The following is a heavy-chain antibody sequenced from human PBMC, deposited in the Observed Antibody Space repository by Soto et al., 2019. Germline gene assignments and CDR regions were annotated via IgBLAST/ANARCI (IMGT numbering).Heavy chain of an antibody. Sequence: GSLRLSCAASGLIFSDVWMTWVRQAPGKGLEWVGRIKTKPDDGTIDYAAPVRGRFTISRDDSKNTLYLQMTSLTPDDTGVYYCTTSNLGVDFWGPGTLVTVSS. D-gene: IGHD1-1*01. CDR1: GLIFSDVW. V-gene: IGHV3-15*01. CDR2: IKTKPDDGTI. J-gene: IGHJ4*02. CDR3: TTSNLGVDF.